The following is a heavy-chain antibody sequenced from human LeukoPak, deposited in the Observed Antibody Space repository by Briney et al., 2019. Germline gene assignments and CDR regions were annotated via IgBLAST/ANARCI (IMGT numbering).Heavy chain of an antibody. CDR2: ISGSGGST. V-gene: IGHV3-23*01. CDR1: GFTFSSYV. D-gene: IGHD6-13*01. CDR3: AKPTHSSSWYYFDY. J-gene: IGHJ4*02. Sequence: GGSLRLSCAASGFTFSSYVMNWVRQAPGKGLEWVSGISGSGGSTYYADSVKGRFTVSRDNSKNTLYLQMNSLRAGDTAVYYCAKPTHSSSWYYFDYWGQGTLVTVSS.